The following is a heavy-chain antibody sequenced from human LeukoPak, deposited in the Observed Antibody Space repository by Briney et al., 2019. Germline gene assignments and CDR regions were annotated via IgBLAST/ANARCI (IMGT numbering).Heavy chain of an antibody. CDR1: GYTFTSYG. J-gene: IGHJ6*02. V-gene: IGHV1-18*01. D-gene: IGHD6-19*01. CDR3: ARVSYSSGWYNPYYYYYGMDV. CDR2: ISAYNGNT. Sequence: GASVKVSCKASGYTFTSYGISWVRQSPGQGLEWMGWISAYNGNTNYAQKLQGRVTMTTDTSTSTAYMELRSLRSDDTAVYYCARVSYSSGWYNPYYYYYGMDVWGQGTTVTVSS.